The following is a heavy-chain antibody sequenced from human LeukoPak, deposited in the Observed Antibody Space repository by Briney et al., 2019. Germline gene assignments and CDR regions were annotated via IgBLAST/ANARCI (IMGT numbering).Heavy chain of an antibody. D-gene: IGHD3-22*01. CDR3: AKDRSYYYDSSGYPNY. J-gene: IGHJ4*02. V-gene: IGHV3-74*01. CDR2: IDRDGSRI. CDR1: GLTFSSHW. Sequence: GGSLRLSCAASGLTFSSHWMHWVRQAPGKGLVWVSRIDRDGSRINYADSVKGRFSISRDNGKNTLFLQMNSLRAEDTAVYYCAKDRSYYYDSSGYPNYWGQGTLVTVSS.